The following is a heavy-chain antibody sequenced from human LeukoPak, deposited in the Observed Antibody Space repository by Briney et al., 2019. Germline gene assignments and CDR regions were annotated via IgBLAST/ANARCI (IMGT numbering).Heavy chain of an antibody. CDR3: ARLGCSSTSCYPATGYYMDV. V-gene: IGHV3-7*01. J-gene: IGHJ6*03. CDR2: IKQDGSEK. Sequence: GGSLRLSCAASGFTFSSYWMSWVRQAPGKGLERVANIKQDGSEKYYVDSVKGRFTISRDNAKNSLYLQMNSLRAEDTAVYYCARLGCSSTSCYPATGYYMDVWGKGTTVTVSS. CDR1: GFTFSSYW. D-gene: IGHD2-2*01.